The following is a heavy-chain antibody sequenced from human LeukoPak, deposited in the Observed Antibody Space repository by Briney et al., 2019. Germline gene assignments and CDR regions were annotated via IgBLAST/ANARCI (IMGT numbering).Heavy chain of an antibody. CDR1: GGSISSSSYY. CDR3: ARGTNTRRYCSSTSCYSNWFDP. CDR2: IYYSGST. J-gene: IGHJ5*02. D-gene: IGHD2-2*01. V-gene: IGHV4-39*01. Sequence: SETLSLTCTVSGGSISSSSYYWGWIRQPPGKGLEWIGSIYYSGSTYYNPSLKSRVTISVDTSKNQFSLKLSSVTAADTAVYYCARGTNTRRYCSSTSCYSNWFDPWGQGTLVTVSS.